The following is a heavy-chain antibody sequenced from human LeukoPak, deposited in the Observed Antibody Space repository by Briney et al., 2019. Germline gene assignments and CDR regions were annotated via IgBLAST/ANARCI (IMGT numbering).Heavy chain of an antibody. CDR3: AHIYYHGSESYGDY. CDR2: ISSSGYNT. J-gene: IGHJ4*02. Sequence: GGSLRLSCAASGFTFSDHYMDWVRQAPGKGLEWVSVISSSGYNTYYTDSVKGRFSISRDNSKDTLYLQMNSLRAEDTAVYYCAHIYYHGSESYGDYWGQGTLVTVSS. CDR1: GFTFSDHY. D-gene: IGHD3-10*01. V-gene: IGHV3-23*01.